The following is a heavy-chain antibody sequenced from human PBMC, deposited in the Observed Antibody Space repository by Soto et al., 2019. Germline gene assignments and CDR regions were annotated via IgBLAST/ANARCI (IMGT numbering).Heavy chain of an antibody. D-gene: IGHD3-22*01. Sequence: QLQLQESGPGLVKPSETLSLACTVSGGSIRSSSYYWGWIRQPPGKGLEWIGSIYYSGSTYYNPSLKSRVTISVDTSKNQFALKLSSVTAADTAVYYWASYYYDSSGYRYFDYWGQGTLVTVSS. CDR3: ASYYYDSSGYRYFDY. CDR2: IYYSGST. J-gene: IGHJ4*02. CDR1: GGSIRSSSYY. V-gene: IGHV4-39*01.